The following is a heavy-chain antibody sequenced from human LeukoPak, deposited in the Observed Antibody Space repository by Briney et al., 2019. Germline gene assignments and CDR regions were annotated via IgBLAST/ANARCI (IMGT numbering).Heavy chain of an antibody. V-gene: IGHV4-59*01. CDR2: IYYSGST. D-gene: IGHD3-10*01. Sequence: SETLSLTCTVPGGSISSYYWSWIRQPPGKGLEWVGSIYYSGSTNYTPSLKSRVTISVATSKTQFSLKLSSVTAADTAVYYCAGHRYYYGSGSYPWGQGTLVTVSS. CDR1: GGSISSYY. J-gene: IGHJ5*02. CDR3: AGHRYYYGSGSYP.